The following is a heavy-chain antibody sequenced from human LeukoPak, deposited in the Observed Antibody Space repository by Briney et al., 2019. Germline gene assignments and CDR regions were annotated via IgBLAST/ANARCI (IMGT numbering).Heavy chain of an antibody. V-gene: IGHV1-3*01. CDR3: ARPRIAVAASFDY. J-gene: IGHJ4*02. CDR1: GYTFTSYA. CDR2: INAGNGNT. D-gene: IGHD6-19*01. Sequence: GASVKVSCKASGYTFTSYAMHWVRQAPGQRLEWMGWINAGNGNTKYLQKFQGRVTITRDTPASTAYMELSSLRSEDTAVYYCARPRIAVAASFDYWGQGTLVTVSS.